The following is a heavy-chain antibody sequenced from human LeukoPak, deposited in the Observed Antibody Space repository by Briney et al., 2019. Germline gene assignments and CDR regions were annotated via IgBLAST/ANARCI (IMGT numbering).Heavy chain of an antibody. CDR2: IYYSGST. D-gene: IGHD3-22*01. V-gene: IGHV4-39*07. Sequence: SETLSLTCTVSGGSISSGSYYWSWIRQPPGKGLEWIGSIYYSGSTYYNPSLKSRVTISVDTSKNQFSLKLSSVTAADTAVYYCAREGETYYYDSSGYYFGYWGQGTLVTVSS. CDR1: GGSISSGSYY. J-gene: IGHJ4*02. CDR3: AREGETYYYDSSGYYFGY.